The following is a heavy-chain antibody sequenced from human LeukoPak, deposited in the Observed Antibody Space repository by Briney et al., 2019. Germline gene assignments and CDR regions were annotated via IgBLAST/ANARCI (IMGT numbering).Heavy chain of an antibody. CDR3: ARDQLGVANY. CDR1: GFTFSSYS. V-gene: IGHV3-21*01. CDR2: ISSSSYI. J-gene: IGHJ4*02. Sequence: PGGSLRLSCAASGFTFSSYSMNWVRQAPGKGLEWVSSISSSSYIYYADSVKGRFTISRDNAKNSLYLQMNSLGAEDTAVYYCARDQLGVANYWGQGTLVTVSS. D-gene: IGHD2-8*01.